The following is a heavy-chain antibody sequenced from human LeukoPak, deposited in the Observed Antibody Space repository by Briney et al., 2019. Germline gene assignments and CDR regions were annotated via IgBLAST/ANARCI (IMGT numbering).Heavy chain of an antibody. CDR3: GRDRYFQY. CDR2: IKEDGSEE. CDR1: GFSFGSFW. J-gene: IGHJ1*01. V-gene: IGHV3-7*01. D-gene: IGHD3-9*01. Sequence: GGSLRLSRVASGFSFGSFWMSWVRQAPGKGLEWVANIKEDGSEEHYLESVKGRFTISRDNAKNIVFLQMNSLRDEDSAVYYCGRDRYFQYWGQGTGVIVSS.